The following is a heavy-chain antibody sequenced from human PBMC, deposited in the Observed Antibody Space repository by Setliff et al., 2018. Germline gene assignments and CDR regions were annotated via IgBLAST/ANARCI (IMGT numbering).Heavy chain of an antibody. CDR1: GGSFSGYY. V-gene: IGHV4-34*01. Sequence: PSETLSLTCAVYGGSFSGYYWSWIRQPPGKGLEWIGEINHSGSTNYNPSLKSRVTISVDTSKNQFSLKLSSVTAADTAVYYCARAHRNFGVVINYYYYYYGMDVWGQGTTVTVSS. CDR3: ARAHRNFGVVINYYYYYYGMDV. D-gene: IGHD3-3*01. J-gene: IGHJ6*02. CDR2: INHSGST.